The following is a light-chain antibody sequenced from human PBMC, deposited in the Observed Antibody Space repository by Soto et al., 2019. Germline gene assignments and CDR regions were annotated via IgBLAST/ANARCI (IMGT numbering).Light chain of an antibody. CDR1: SSDVGSYNL. CDR3: CSYAGSSTLDVV. J-gene: IGLJ2*01. CDR2: EGS. Sequence: QSVLTQPASVSGSPGQSITISCTGTSSDVGSYNLVSWYQQHPGKAPKLMIYEGSKRPSGVSNRFSGSKSGNTASLTISGLQAEDEADYYCCSYAGSSTLDVVFGRGTKLTVL. V-gene: IGLV2-23*01.